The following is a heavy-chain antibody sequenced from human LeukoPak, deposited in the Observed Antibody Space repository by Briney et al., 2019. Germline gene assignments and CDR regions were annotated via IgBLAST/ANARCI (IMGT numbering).Heavy chain of an antibody. CDR3: AREYYYGSGSYSGACWFDP. CDR1: GGTFSSYA. D-gene: IGHD3-10*01. V-gene: IGHV1-69*05. CDR2: IIPIFGTA. Sequence: ASVKVSCKASGGTFSSYAISWVRQAPGQELEWMGGIIPIFGTANYAQKFQGRVTITTDESTSTAYMELSNLRSEDTAVYYCAREYYYGSGSYSGACWFDPWGQGTLVTVSS. J-gene: IGHJ5*02.